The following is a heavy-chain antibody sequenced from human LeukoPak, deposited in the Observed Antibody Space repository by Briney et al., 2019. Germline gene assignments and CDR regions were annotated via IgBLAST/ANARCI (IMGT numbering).Heavy chain of an antibody. J-gene: IGHJ5*02. Sequence: ASVKVSCKAFGYTFTSNYMHWVRQAPGQGPEWMGVISPSGGSTTYAQKFQGRVTLTRDMSTSTDYLELSSLRSEDTAVYYCARDNSVRDEAWWFNPWGQGILVSVSS. CDR2: ISPSGGST. CDR3: ARDNSVRDEAWWFNP. V-gene: IGHV1-46*01. D-gene: IGHD5-24*01. CDR1: GYTFTSNY.